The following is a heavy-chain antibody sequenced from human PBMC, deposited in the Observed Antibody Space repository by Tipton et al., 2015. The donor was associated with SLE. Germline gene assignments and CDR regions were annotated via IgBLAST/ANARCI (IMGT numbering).Heavy chain of an antibody. CDR1: GFTFSNYS. Sequence: SLRLSCAVSGFTFSNYSMNWVRQAPGKGLEWVSYITNSGGTIYYADSVKGRFTMSRDNTKNSLSLQMNSLRAEDTAIYYCARLGDAYVFDSWGPGSLVTVSA. V-gene: IGHV3-48*04. CDR2: ITNSGGTI. D-gene: IGHD5-24*01. J-gene: IGHJ4*02. CDR3: ARLGDAYVFDS.